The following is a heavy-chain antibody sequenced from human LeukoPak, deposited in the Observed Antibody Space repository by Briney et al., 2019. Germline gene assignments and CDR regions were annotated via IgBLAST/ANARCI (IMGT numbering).Heavy chain of an antibody. CDR2: IYYSGST. V-gene: IGHV4-30-4*01. D-gene: IGHD1-14*01. CDR3: ARERSRDRRFDY. Sequence: SETLSLTCTVSGGSISSGDYYWSWIRQPPGKGLEWIGYIYYSGSTYYNPSLKSRVTISVDTSKNQFSLKLSSVTAADTAVHYCARERSRDRRFDYWGQGTLVTVSS. J-gene: IGHJ4*02. CDR1: GGSISSGDYY.